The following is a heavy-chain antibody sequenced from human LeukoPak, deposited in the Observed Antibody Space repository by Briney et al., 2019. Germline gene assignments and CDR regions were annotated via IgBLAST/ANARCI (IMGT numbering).Heavy chain of an antibody. CDR1: GFTVSSNY. Sequence: GGSLRLSCAASGFTVSSNYMSWVRQAPGKGLEWVSVIYSGGSTYYADSVKGRFTISRDNSKNTLYLQMNSLRAEDTAVYYCARNDYSNNEYFQQWGQGTLVTVSS. CDR2: IYSGGST. V-gene: IGHV3-66*01. D-gene: IGHD4-11*01. CDR3: ARNDYSNNEYFQQ. J-gene: IGHJ1*01.